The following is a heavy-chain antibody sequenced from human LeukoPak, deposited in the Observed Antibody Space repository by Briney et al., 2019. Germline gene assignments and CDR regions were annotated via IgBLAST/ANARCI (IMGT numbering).Heavy chain of an antibody. CDR3: ARRYCSSTSCYVLPFDY. V-gene: IGHV3-48*04. J-gene: IGHJ4*02. CDR1: GFSFSSFT. Sequence: GGSLRLSCAASGFSFSSFTMNWVRQTPGKGLELVAYISGGSTTIHYADSVKGRFTISRDNAKNSLFLQMNSLRVEDTAVYYCARRYCSSTSCYVLPFDYWGQGTLVTVSS. CDR2: ISGGSTTI. D-gene: IGHD2-2*01.